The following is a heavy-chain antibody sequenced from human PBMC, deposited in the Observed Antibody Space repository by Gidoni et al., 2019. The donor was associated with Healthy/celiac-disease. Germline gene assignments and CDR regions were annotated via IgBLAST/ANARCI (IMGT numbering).Heavy chain of an antibody. V-gene: IGHV3-30-3*01. D-gene: IGHD6-13*01. CDR1: GFPFSRYA. J-gene: IGHJ4*02. CDR3: ARGREAGIAAAGTSSGDY. Sequence: QVQLVESGGGVVQPGRSLSLSCAASGFPFSRYALHWVRQAPGKGLEWVAVISYDGSNKYYADSVKGRFTISRDNSKNTLYLQMNSLRAEDTAVYYCARGREAGIAAAGTSSGDYWGQGTLVTVSS. CDR2: ISYDGSNK.